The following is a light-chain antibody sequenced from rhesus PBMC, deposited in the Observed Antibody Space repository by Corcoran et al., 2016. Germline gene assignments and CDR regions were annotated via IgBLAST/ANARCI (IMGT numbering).Light chain of an antibody. Sequence: ETVVTQSPATLSLSPGERATLSCRASQSVGSNLAWYQQKPGQAPNLLIYHASIRAPGIPDRFSGCWSEIELPLTIRSLEPEDVGAYYCQQYNNRRTFGPGTKVEIK. CDR3: QQYNNRRT. CDR2: HAS. V-gene: IGKV3-42*02. CDR1: QSVGSN. J-gene: IGKJ1*01.